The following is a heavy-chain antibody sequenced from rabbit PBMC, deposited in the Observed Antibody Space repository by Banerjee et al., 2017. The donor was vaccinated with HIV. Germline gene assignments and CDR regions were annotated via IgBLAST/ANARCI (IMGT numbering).Heavy chain of an antibody. CDR3: GRDRDGDAGYGSLAL. J-gene: IGHJ4*01. CDR2: INSNTGNT. D-gene: IGHD6-1*01. Sequence: QEQLVESGGGLVTPGGTLTLTCKASGFTLSDYWMCWVRQAPGKGLDLIACINSNTGNTVYASWAKGPFTISKTSSTTVTLQMTSLTVADTATYFCGRDRDGDAGYGSLALWGPGTLVTV. CDR1: GFTLSDYW. V-gene: IGHV1S45*01.